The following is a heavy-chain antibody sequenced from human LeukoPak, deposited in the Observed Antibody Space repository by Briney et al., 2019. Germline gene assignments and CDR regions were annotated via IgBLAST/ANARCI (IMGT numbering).Heavy chain of an antibody. CDR3: ARAPSEIGGYYPEYFRH. J-gene: IGHJ1*01. CDR2: LKSDGST. Sequence: GGSLRLSCAASGFTFSSYSMHWVRQAPGQGLVRLSRLKSDGSTNYADSVKGRFTISRDNSKNTVSLQMNSLRAEDTGVYYCARAPSEIGGYYPEYFRHWGQGALVTVSS. V-gene: IGHV3-74*01. CDR1: GFTFSSYS. D-gene: IGHD3-22*01.